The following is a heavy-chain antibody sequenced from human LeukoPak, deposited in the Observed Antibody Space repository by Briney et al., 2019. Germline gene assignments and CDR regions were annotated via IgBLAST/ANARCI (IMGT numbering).Heavy chain of an antibody. J-gene: IGHJ4*02. D-gene: IGHD1-26*01. CDR3: ARVRGGGSYFDY. V-gene: IGHV1-46*01. CDR1: GYTXTSYY. Sequence: ASVKVSCKASGYTXTSYYMHWVRQAPGQGLEWMGIINPSGGSTSYTQKLQDRVIMTRDTSTITVYMELSSLGSKDTAVYYCARVRGGGSYFDYWGQGTLVTVSS. CDR2: INPSGGST.